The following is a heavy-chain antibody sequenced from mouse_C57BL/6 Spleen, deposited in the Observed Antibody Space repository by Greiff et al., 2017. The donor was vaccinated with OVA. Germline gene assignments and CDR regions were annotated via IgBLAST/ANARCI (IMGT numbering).Heavy chain of an antibody. CDR3: ARNHGSSYGYFDY. CDR2: IWTGGGT. V-gene: IGHV2-9-1*01. J-gene: IGHJ2*01. Sequence: VKLMESGPGLVAPSQSLSITCTVSGFSLTSYAISWVRQPPGKGLEWLGVIWTGGGTNYNSALKSRLSISKDNSKSQVFLKMNSLQTDDTARYYCARNHGSSYGYFDYWGQGTTLTVSS. D-gene: IGHD1-1*01. CDR1: GFSLTSYA.